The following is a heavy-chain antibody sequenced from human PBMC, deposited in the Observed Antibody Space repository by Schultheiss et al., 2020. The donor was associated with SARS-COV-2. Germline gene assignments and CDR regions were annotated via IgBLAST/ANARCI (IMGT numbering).Heavy chain of an antibody. CDR1: GFTFSSYG. CDR2: ISYDGSNK. V-gene: IGHV3-30*18. D-gene: IGHD2-8*01. J-gene: IGHJ3*02. Sequence: GESLKISCAASGFTFSSYGMHWVRQAPGKGLEWVAVISYDGSNKYYADSVKGLFAISRDNSKNTLYLQMNSLRAEDTAVYYCAKFGIVLKVHAPDDAFDIWGQGTMVTVSS. CDR3: AKFGIVLKVHAPDDAFDI.